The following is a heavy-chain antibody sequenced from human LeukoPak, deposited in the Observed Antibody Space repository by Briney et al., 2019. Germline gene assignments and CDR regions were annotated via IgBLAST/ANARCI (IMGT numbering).Heavy chain of an antibody. Sequence: SETLSLTYTVSGGSLSTYYWSWIRQPAGKGLEWIGRIYSSGTTNYNPSLKSRVIMSVDTSKNQFSLKLTSVTAADTAVYYCARCSGNGYDYSWLDPWGQGTLVTVSS. D-gene: IGHD5-12*01. J-gene: IGHJ5*02. CDR2: IYSSGTT. CDR3: ARCSGNGYDYSWLDP. V-gene: IGHV4-4*07. CDR1: GGSLSTYY.